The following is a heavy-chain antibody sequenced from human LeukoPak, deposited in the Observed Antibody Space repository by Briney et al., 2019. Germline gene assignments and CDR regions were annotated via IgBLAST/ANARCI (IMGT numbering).Heavy chain of an antibody. CDR1: GYSFTSYW. J-gene: IGHJ4*02. V-gene: IGHV5-51*01. D-gene: IGHD3-22*01. Sequence: GESLKISCKGSGYSFTSYWIGWLRQMPGKGLEWMGIIYPGDSDTRYSPSFQGQVTISADKSISTAYLQWSSLKASDTAMYYCARLPLSWYDSDMYYFDYWGQGTLVTVSS. CDR3: ARLPLSWYDSDMYYFDY. CDR2: IYPGDSDT.